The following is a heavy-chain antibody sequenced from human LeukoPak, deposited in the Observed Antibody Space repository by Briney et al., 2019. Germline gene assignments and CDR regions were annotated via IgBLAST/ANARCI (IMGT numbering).Heavy chain of an antibody. Sequence: PGGSLRLSCAASGFTFSSYAMSWVRQAPGEGLEWVSATSGTSGRTYYADSVKGRFTISRDNSKNTLYLQMNSLRAEDTAVYYCANWGCSGGSCYPFDYWGQGTLVTVSS. CDR1: GFTFSSYA. CDR2: TSGTSGRT. J-gene: IGHJ4*02. CDR3: ANWGCSGGSCYPFDY. D-gene: IGHD2-15*01. V-gene: IGHV3-23*01.